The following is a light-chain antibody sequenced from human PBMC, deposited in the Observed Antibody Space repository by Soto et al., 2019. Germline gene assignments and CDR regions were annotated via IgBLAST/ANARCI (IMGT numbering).Light chain of an antibody. V-gene: IGKV3-20*01. CDR3: QQEGSVPCT. CDR1: HSDRISY. CDR2: GAS. Sequence: IGLPQSPGTLYLSPGEGAPLSCMASHSDRISYFAWYQQKPGQAPRLLIYGASSRATGIPDRLSGSGSGTDRRLTIILLEPEDFAVYYCQQEGSVPCTFGQGTKLEIK. J-gene: IGKJ2*02.